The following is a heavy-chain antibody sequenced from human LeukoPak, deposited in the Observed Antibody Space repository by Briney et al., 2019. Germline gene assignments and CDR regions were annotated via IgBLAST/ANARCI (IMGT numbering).Heavy chain of an antibody. D-gene: IGHD1-26*01. Sequence: PSETLSLTCTVSGGSTSSYYWSWIRQPAGKGLEWIGRIYTSGSTNYNPSLKSRVTMSVDTSKNQFSLKLNSVTAADTAVYYCARDPGVGATTLGAFDIWGQGTMVTVSS. V-gene: IGHV4-4*07. CDR1: GGSTSSYY. CDR2: IYTSGST. CDR3: ARDPGVGATTLGAFDI. J-gene: IGHJ3*02.